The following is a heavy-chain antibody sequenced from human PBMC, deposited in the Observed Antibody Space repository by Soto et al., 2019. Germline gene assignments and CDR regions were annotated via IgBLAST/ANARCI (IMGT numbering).Heavy chain of an antibody. CDR2: TYYRSKWYN. Sequence: SQTLSLPCAISGGIVSSNSAAWNWIRQSPSRGLEWLGRTYYRSKWYNDYAVSVKSRITINPDTSKNQFSLQLNSVTPEDTAVYYCARNPMGYYYYGMEVWGQGNTVTVSS. J-gene: IGHJ6*01. CDR3: ARNPMGYYYYGMEV. CDR1: GGIVSSNSAA. V-gene: IGHV6-1*01.